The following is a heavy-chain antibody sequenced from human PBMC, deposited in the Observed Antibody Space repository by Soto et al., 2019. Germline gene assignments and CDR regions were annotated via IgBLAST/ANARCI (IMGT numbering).Heavy chain of an antibody. CDR1: GFYFSNYA. CDR3: AKEISVSGVGLQH. CDR2: ISSSGINI. V-gene: IGHV3-23*01. J-gene: IGHJ4*02. D-gene: IGHD6-19*01. Sequence: GGSLRLSCAASGFYFSNYAMTWVRQAPGKGLEWVSTISSSGINIYYADSVKGRFTISRDNSKNTLFLQSNSLRAEDTAVYYCAKEISVSGVGLQHWGQGTVVTVYS.